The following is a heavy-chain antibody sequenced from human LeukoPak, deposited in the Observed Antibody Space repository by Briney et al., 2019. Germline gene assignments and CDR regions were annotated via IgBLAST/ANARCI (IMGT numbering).Heavy chain of an antibody. D-gene: IGHD2-2*01. CDR2: SSYSGGTI. CDR1: EFTFSSYE. CDR3: ARSPRRSTTNSRHFGL. J-gene: IGHJ2*01. V-gene: IGHV3-48*03. Sequence: GGSLRLSCAASEFTFSSYEMNWVRQAPGKGLEWVSYSSYSGGTIYYADSVKGRFTISRDNAKNSLYLQMDSLRDEDTAVYYCARSPRRSTTNSRHFGLWGRGTLVTVSS.